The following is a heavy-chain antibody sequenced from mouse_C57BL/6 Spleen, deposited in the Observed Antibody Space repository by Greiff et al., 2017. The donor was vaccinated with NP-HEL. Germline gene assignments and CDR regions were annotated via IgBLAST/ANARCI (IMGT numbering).Heavy chain of an antibody. Sequence: VQLKESGAELVRPGASVKLSCTASGFNIKDDYMHWVKQRPEQGLEWIGWIDPENGDTEYASKFQGKATITADTSSNTAYLQLSSLTSEDTAVYYCTTRIYSAYWGQGTLVTVSA. CDR3: TTRIYSAY. D-gene: IGHD2-1*01. CDR2: IDPENGDT. CDR1: GFNIKDDY. V-gene: IGHV14-4*01. J-gene: IGHJ3*01.